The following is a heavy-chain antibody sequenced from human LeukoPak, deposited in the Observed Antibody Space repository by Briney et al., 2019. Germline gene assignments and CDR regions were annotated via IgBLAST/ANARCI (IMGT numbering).Heavy chain of an antibody. CDR3: ARQPLVGARDAFDI. J-gene: IGHJ3*02. D-gene: IGHD1-26*01. CDR1: GFTFSNAW. CDR2: IKSKTDGGTT. V-gene: IGHV3-15*01. Sequence: GGSLRLSRAASGFTFSNAWMSWVRQAPGKGLEWVGRIKSKTDGGTTDYVAPVKGRFTISRDDSKNTLYLQMNSLRAEDTAVYYCARQPLVGARDAFDIWGQGTMVTVSS.